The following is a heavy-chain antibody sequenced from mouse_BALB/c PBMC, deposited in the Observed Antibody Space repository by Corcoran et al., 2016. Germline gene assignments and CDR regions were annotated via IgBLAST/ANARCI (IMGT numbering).Heavy chain of an antibody. D-gene: IGHD1-1*01. CDR2: INTYTGEP. Sequence: QIQLVQSGPELKKHGETVKISCKASGYTFTNYGMNWVKQAPGKGLKWMGWINTYTGEPTYADDFKGRFAFSLETSASTAYLQINNLKNEDMATYFCARSDGSNYFDYWGQGTTLTVSS. CDR1: GYTFTNYG. CDR3: ARSDGSNYFDY. V-gene: IGHV9-1*02. J-gene: IGHJ2*01.